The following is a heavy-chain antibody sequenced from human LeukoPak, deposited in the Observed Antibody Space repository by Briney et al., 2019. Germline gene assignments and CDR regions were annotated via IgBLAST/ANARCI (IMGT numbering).Heavy chain of an antibody. CDR3: ARDRAGQLDY. CDR2: INVGNGDT. Sequence: GASVKVSCKASGGTFSSYAISWVCQAPGQRLEWMGWINVGNGDTKYSQKFQGRVTITRDTSASTAYMELSSLRSEDTAVYYCARDRAGQLDYWGQGTLVTVSS. CDR1: GGTFSSYA. D-gene: IGHD3-10*01. V-gene: IGHV1-3*01. J-gene: IGHJ4*02.